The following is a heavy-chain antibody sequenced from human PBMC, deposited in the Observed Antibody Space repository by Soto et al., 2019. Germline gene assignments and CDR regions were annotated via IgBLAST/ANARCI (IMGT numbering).Heavy chain of an antibody. CDR1: GYSISSDYY. CDR2: IYHSGST. J-gene: IGHJ4*02. D-gene: IGHD2-8*02. V-gene: IGHV4-38-2*01. CDR3: ARVRPATFTWSFAIDY. Sequence: PSETLSLTCAVSGYSISSDYYWGWIRQPPGKGLEWIGSIYHSGSTYYNLSLKSRVAISVDTSKNQFSLKLRSVTAADTAVYYCARVRPATFTWSFAIDYWGQGTLVTVSS.